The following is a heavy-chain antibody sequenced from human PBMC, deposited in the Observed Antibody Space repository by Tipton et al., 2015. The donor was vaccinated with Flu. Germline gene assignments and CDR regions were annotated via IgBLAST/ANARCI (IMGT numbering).Heavy chain of an antibody. CDR1: GYSFTSYW. V-gene: IGHV5-51*01. CDR2: IYPGDSDT. Sequence: QLVQSGAEVKKPGESLKISCKGSGYSFTSYWIGWVRQMPGKGLEWMGIIYPGDSDTRYSPSFQGQVTISADKSISTAYLQWSSLKASDTAMYYCARVLDYYDSSGYYYDYWGQGTLVTVSS. J-gene: IGHJ4*02. D-gene: IGHD3-22*01. CDR3: ARVLDYYDSSGYYYDY.